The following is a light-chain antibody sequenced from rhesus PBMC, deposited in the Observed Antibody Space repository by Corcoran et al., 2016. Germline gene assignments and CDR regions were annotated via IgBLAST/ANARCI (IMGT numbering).Light chain of an antibody. CDR1: QSLLHSNGYTY. V-gene: IGKV2-78*01. CDR3: LQDIQLPYS. Sequence: DIVMTQTPLSLPVTPGEPASISCRSSQSLLHSNGYTYLFCYLQKPGQSPQLLIYLGSNRVSGVPDRFSGSGAGTDFTLKISRVEAEDVGVYYCLQDIQLPYSFGQGTKVEIK. CDR2: LGS. J-gene: IGKJ2*01.